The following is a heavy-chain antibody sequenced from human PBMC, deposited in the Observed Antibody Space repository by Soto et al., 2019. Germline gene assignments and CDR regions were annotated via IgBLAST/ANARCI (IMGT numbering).Heavy chain of an antibody. CDR2: IYYSGST. V-gene: IGHV4-39*01. Sequence: PSETLSLTCTVSGGSISSSSYYWGWIRQPPGKGLEWIGSIYYSGSTYYNPSLNLRVTISVDTSKTQFSLKLSSVTAADTAVYYCARHVLSGYSYDDKGYFDYWGQGTLVSVSS. J-gene: IGHJ4*02. D-gene: IGHD5-18*01. CDR3: ARHVLSGYSYDDKGYFDY. CDR1: GGSISSSSYY.